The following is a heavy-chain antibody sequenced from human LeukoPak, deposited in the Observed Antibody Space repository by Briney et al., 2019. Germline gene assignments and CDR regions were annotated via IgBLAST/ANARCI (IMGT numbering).Heavy chain of an antibody. J-gene: IGHJ4*02. V-gene: IGHV3-7*01. D-gene: IGHD2-21*02. CDR1: GFTFSTFW. CDR3: GRDGVTSSVDY. CDR2: IKEDGSRK. Sequence: GGSLRLSCAASGFTFSTFWMSWVRQAPGKGLEWLANIKEDGSRKYYVDSVKGRFTISRDNAKKSLFLQMNSLRAEDTAVYYCGRDGVTSSVDYWGQGTLVTVSS.